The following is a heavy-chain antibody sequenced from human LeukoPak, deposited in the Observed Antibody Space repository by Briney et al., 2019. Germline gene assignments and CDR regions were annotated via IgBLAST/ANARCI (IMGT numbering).Heavy chain of an antibody. V-gene: IGHV3-20*04. CDR2: INWNGGST. CDR3: ARHPRGLLMVYYYMDV. CDR1: GFTFDDYG. J-gene: IGHJ6*03. Sequence: GGSLRLSCAASGFTFDDYGMSWVRQAPGKGLEWVSGINWNGGSTGYADSVKGRFTISRDNAKNSLYLQMNSLRAEDTALYYCARHPRGLLMVYYYMDVWGKGTTVTVSS. D-gene: IGHD2-8*01.